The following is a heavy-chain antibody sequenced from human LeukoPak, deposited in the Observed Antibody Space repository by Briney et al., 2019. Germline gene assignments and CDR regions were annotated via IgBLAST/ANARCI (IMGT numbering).Heavy chain of an antibody. Sequence: SETLSLTCTVSGGSISSSSYYWGWIRQPPGKGLEWIGSIYYSGSTYYNPSLKSRVTISVDTSKNQFSLKLSSVTAADTAVYYCAREGGIWFGELLATKFDYWGQGTLVTVSS. CDR1: GGSISSSSYY. D-gene: IGHD3-10*01. V-gene: IGHV4-39*07. CDR3: AREGGIWFGELLATKFDY. J-gene: IGHJ4*02. CDR2: IYYSGST.